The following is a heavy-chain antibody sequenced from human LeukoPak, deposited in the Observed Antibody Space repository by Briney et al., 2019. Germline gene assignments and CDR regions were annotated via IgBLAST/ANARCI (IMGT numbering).Heavy chain of an antibody. CDR3: ARGDLGKYYYGSGSRHYFDY. D-gene: IGHD3-10*01. J-gene: IGHJ4*02. Sequence: PSETLSLTCTVSGGSISSYYWSWIRQPPGKGLEWIGYIFYSGSTNYNPSLKSRVTISVDTSKNQFSLKLSSVTAADTAVYYCARGDLGKYYYGSGSRHYFDYWGQGTLVTVSS. CDR1: GGSISSYY. V-gene: IGHV4-59*12. CDR2: IFYSGST.